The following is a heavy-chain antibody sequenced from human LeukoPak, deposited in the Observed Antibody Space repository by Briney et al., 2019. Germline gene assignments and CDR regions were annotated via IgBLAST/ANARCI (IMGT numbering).Heavy chain of an antibody. Sequence: GSLRLSCAASGFTFRSYGMHWVRQAPGKGLEWVAVILNDGSQEKYADSVKGRFTISRDNSKNTLFLQMNSLRAEDTAVYYCARDDALGDDALDIWGQGIMVTVSS. V-gene: IGHV3-33*01. J-gene: IGHJ3*02. CDR3: ARDDALGDDALDI. CDR1: GFTFRSYG. D-gene: IGHD3-16*01. CDR2: ILNDGSQE.